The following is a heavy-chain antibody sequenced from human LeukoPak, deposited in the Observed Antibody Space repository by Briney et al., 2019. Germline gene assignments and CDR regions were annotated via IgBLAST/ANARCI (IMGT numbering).Heavy chain of an antibody. CDR1: GHTFTSYG. CDR3: ARAIMITFGGVIGHNWFDP. D-gene: IGHD3-16*02. V-gene: IGHV1-18*01. CDR2: ISAYNGNT. J-gene: IGHJ5*02. Sequence: GASVKVSCKASGHTFTSYGISWVRQAPGQGLEWMGWISAYNGNTNYAQKLQGRVTMTTDTSTSTAYMELRSLRSDDTAVYYCARAIMITFGGVIGHNWFDPWGQGTLVTVSS.